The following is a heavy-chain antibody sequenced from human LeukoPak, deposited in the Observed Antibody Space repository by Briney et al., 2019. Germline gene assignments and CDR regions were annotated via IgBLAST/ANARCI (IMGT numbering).Heavy chain of an antibody. CDR2: IYYSGST. Sequence: SETLSLTCTVSGGSIGSYYWSWIRQPPGKGLEWIGYIYYSGSTNYNPSLKSRVTISVDTSKNQFSLKLSSVTAADTAVYYCARGGYYYDSSGYGLDYWGQGTLVTVSS. J-gene: IGHJ4*02. V-gene: IGHV4-59*12. CDR3: ARGGYYYDSSGYGLDY. D-gene: IGHD3-22*01. CDR1: GGSIGSYY.